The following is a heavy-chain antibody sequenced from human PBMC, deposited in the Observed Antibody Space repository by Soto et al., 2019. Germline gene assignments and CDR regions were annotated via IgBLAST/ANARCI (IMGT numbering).Heavy chain of an antibody. CDR3: ARTDNVGYYQH. CDR1: GDSITSIYR. V-gene: IGHV4-38-2*01. CDR2: IYHSGTT. J-gene: IGHJ1*01. D-gene: IGHD3-3*01. Sequence: TETLALTYAVSGDSITSIYRWAWIRQPPGRGLEWVASIYHSGTTYDNPSLKSRVTISVDTSKNQFSLNLRSVTAADSAVYYCARTDNVGYYQHFGQGNLVTVSS.